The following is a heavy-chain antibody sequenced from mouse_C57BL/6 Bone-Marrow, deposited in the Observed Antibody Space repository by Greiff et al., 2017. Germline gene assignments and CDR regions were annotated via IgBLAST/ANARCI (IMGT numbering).Heavy chain of an antibody. Sequence: VQLQQPGAELVKPGASVKLSCQASGYTFTSYWMHWVKQRPGRGLEWIGRIEPNSGGTKYNEKFKGKATLTVDKPSSTAYMQLSSLTSEDSAVYYCAKLGQGAYWGQGTLVTVSA. CDR2: IEPNSGGT. J-gene: IGHJ3*01. V-gene: IGHV1-72*01. D-gene: IGHD4-1*01. CDR1: GYTFTSYW. CDR3: AKLGQGAY.